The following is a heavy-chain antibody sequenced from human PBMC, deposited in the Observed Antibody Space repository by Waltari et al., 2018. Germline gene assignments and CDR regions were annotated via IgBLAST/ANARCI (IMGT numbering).Heavy chain of an antibody. D-gene: IGHD3-3*02. J-gene: IGHJ5*02. CDR3: ARFSKSANWFDP. V-gene: IGHV4-39*01. Sequence: QLQLQESGPGLVKPSETLSLTCTVSGGSITSSSYFWGWIRQPPGKGLEWIGTISYSGRTDYNPSLMSRVTISVDTSKNQFSLKLSSVTAAETAVFYCARFSKSANWFDPWGQGTLVTVSS. CDR2: ISYSGRT. CDR1: GGSITSSSYF.